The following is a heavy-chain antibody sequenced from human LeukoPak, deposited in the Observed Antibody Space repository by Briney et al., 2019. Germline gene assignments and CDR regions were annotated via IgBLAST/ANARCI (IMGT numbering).Heavy chain of an antibody. V-gene: IGHV4-30-4*01. D-gene: IGHD5-18*01. CDR1: GGSISSGDYY. CDR3: ARDQTRGYSYGRGGYFDL. Sequence: SETLSLTCTVSGGSISSGDYYWSWIRQPPGKGLEWLGYIYYSGSTYYNPSLKSRVTISVDTSKNQFSLKLSSVTAAETAVYYCARDQTRGYSYGRGGYFDLWGRGTLVTVSS. J-gene: IGHJ2*01. CDR2: IYYSGST.